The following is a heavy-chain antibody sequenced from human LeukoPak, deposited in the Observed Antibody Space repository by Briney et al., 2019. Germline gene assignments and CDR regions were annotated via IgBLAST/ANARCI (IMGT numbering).Heavy chain of an antibody. D-gene: IGHD3-3*01. V-gene: IGHV1-69*05. CDR3: ARGDHVRIYAESAFDI. Sequence: SVKVSCKASGGTFSSYAISWVRQAPGQGLEWMGGIIPIFGTANYAQKFQGRVTMTRDTSTSTVYMELSSLTSEDTAVYYCARGDHVRIYAESAFDIWGQGTMVTVSS. CDR2: IIPIFGTA. J-gene: IGHJ3*02. CDR1: GGTFSSYA.